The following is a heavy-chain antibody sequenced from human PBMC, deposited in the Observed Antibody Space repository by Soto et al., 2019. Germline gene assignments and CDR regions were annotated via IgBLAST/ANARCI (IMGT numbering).Heavy chain of an antibody. CDR3: AKDHYISVLKNLFYYYGMDV. D-gene: IGHD6-19*01. CDR2: ISYDGSGDTA. CDR1: GFTFSSYA. J-gene: IGHJ6*02. V-gene: IGHV3-30*04. Sequence: PGGSLRLSCAASGFTFSSYAMHWVRQAPGKGVEWVAVISYDGSGDTAYYADSVKGRFTISRDNSKSTVYLQMNSLRAEDTAVYYCAKDHYISVLKNLFYYYGMDVWGQGTTVTVSS.